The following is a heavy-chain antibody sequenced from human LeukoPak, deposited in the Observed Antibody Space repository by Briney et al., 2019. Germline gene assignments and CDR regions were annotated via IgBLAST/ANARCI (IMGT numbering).Heavy chain of an antibody. CDR1: GGSISSSSYY. CDR2: IYYSGST. V-gene: IGHV4-39*01. D-gene: IGHD3-3*01. Sequence: SETLSLTCTVSGGSISSSSYYWGWIRQPPGKGLEWIGSIYYSGSTYYNPSHKSRVTISVDTSKNQFSLKLSSVTAADTAVYYCAKQAQTYYDFWRFDPWGQGTLVTVSS. J-gene: IGHJ5*02. CDR3: AKQAQTYYDFWRFDP.